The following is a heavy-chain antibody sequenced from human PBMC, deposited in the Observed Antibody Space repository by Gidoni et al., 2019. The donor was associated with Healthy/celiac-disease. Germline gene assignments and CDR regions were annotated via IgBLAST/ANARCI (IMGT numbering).Heavy chain of an antibody. V-gene: IGHV3-66*04. CDR2: IYSGGST. CDR1: GFTVSSNY. CDR3: ARHYDILTNLDY. D-gene: IGHD3-9*01. J-gene: IGHJ4*02. Sequence: EVQLVESGGGLVQPGGSLRLSCAASGFTVSSNYMSWVRQAPGKGLEWVSVIYSGGSTYYADSVKGRFTISRDNSKNTLYLQMNSLRAEDTAVYYCARHYDILTNLDYWGQGTLVTVSS.